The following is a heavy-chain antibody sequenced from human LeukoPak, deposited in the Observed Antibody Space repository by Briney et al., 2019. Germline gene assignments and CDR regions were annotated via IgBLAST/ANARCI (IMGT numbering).Heavy chain of an antibody. J-gene: IGHJ4*02. Sequence: GGSLRLSCAASGFTFRNYAMRWVRQAPGKGLEWVAVISYDGSNKYYVDSVKGRFTVSRDNSKNTLYLQLKSLRAEDTAVYYCSRDREQRLVIFPGYWGQGTLVSVSS. CDR1: GFTFRNYA. CDR3: SRDREQRLVIFPGY. CDR2: ISYDGSNK. D-gene: IGHD6-19*01. V-gene: IGHV3-33*01.